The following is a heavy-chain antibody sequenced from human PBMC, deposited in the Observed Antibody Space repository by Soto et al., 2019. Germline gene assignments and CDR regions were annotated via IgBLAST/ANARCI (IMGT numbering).Heavy chain of an antibody. CDR3: VSQRSTVPTQAYFDY. CDR1: GGSVTNSSYY. CDR2: VYYRGRS. V-gene: IGHV4-39*01. J-gene: IGHJ4*02. Sequence: SETLSLTCTVSGGSVTNSSYYWGWIRQSPGKGLEWIGSVYYRGRSYSKSSVKSRVTISVDTSKNRFSLSLNSVTASDTAVYFCVSQRSTVPTQAYFDYWGPGAMVTVYS.